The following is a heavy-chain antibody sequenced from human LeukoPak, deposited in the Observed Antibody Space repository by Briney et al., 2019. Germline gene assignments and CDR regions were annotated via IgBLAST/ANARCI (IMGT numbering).Heavy chain of an antibody. CDR2: IIPRFGTT. V-gene: IGHV1-69*05. D-gene: IGHD2-15*01. CDR3: ARDRGYCSGGACYVFDS. Sequence: SVKVSCKASGGTFRSYVFSWLRQAPGTGLEWMGGIIPRFGTTNYGEKFQGRVTMPTDESKSTAYMELSSLRSEDTDIYYCARDRGYCSGGACYVFDSWGQGTLVTISS. CDR1: GGTFRSYV. J-gene: IGHJ4*02.